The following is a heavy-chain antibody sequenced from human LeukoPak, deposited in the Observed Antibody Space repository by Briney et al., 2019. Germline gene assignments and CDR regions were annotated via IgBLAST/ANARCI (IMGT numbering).Heavy chain of an antibody. D-gene: IGHD2/OR15-2a*01. J-gene: IGHJ4*02. CDR3: AKDGGGNSLFDS. CDR2: LSDSGVNT. CDR1: GFTFSTYG. V-gene: IGHV3-23*01. Sequence: PGGSLRLSCAASGFTFSTYGMGWVRQAPGKGLEWVSTLSDSGVNTHYADSVKGRFTISRDNSTSTLYLQMNSLRVGDTVVYYCAKDGGGNSLFDSWGQGTLVSVSS.